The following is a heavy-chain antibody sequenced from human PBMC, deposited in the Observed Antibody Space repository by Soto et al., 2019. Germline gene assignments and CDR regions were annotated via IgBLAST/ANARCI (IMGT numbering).Heavy chain of an antibody. D-gene: IGHD1-26*01. Sequence: QVQQVQSGAEVRKPGSSVKVSCQASGGTFSNSTVTWVRQAPGQGLEWMGRLIPILGLANYAQKFRGRLTITADKSTTTAYMELRSLRSEDTAIYYCARFKLGDDYWGQGTLVTVSS. CDR2: LIPILGLA. CDR3: ARFKLGDDY. V-gene: IGHV1-69*02. J-gene: IGHJ4*02. CDR1: GGTFSNST.